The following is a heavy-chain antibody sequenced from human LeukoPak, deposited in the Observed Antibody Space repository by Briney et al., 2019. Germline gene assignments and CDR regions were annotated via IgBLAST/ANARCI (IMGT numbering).Heavy chain of an antibody. Sequence: GGSLRLSCAASGFTFSNYAMSWVRQAPGKGLEWVSAISGSGGSTYYADSVKGRFTISRDNSKNTLYLQMNSLRAEDTAVYYCAKAGQYSSSWYGYWGQGTLVTVSS. J-gene: IGHJ4*02. CDR3: AKAGQYSSSWYGY. V-gene: IGHV3-23*01. D-gene: IGHD6-13*01. CDR2: ISGSGGST. CDR1: GFTFSNYA.